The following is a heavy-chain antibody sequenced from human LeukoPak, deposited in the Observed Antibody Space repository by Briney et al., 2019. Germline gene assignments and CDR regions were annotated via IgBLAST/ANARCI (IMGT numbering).Heavy chain of an antibody. Sequence: PGGSLRLSCAASGFTFSSYSMNWGRQAPGKGLEWVSYISSSSSTIYYADSVKGRFTISRDNAKNSLYLQMNSLRAEDTAVYYCARDWGGLTYYYDSSGADYWGQGTLVTVSS. J-gene: IGHJ4*02. CDR1: GFTFSSYS. V-gene: IGHV3-48*01. D-gene: IGHD3-22*01. CDR3: ARDWGGLTYYYDSSGADY. CDR2: ISSSSSTI.